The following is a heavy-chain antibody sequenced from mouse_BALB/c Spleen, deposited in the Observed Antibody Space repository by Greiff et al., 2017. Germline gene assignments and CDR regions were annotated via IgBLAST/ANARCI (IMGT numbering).Heavy chain of an antibody. CDR1: GYTFSSYW. D-gene: IGHD2-4*01. Sequence: VMLVESGAELMKPGASVKISCKATGYTFSSYWIEWVKQRPGHGLEWIGEILPGSGSTNYNEKFKGKATFTADTSSNTAYMQLSSLTSEDSAVYYCARTGYDYDGGYFDVWGAGTTVTVSS. J-gene: IGHJ1*01. CDR2: ILPGSGST. V-gene: IGHV1-9*01. CDR3: ARTGYDYDGGYFDV.